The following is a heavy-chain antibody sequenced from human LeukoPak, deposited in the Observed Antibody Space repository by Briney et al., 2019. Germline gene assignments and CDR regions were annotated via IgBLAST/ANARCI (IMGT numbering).Heavy chain of an antibody. CDR3: ARYCSSTSCHWFDP. D-gene: IGHD2-2*01. CDR1: GGSFSGYY. Sequence: SETLSLTCAVYGGSFSGYYWSWIRQPPGKGLEWIGEINHSGSTNHNPSLKSRVTISVDTSKNQFSLKLSSVTAADTAVYYCARYCSSTSCHWFDPWGQGTLVTVSS. CDR2: INHSGST. V-gene: IGHV4-34*01. J-gene: IGHJ5*02.